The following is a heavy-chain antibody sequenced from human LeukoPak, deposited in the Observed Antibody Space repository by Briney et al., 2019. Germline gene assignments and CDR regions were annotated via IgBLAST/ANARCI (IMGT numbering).Heavy chain of an antibody. V-gene: IGHV4-34*01. CDR2: IKHSGST. CDR1: GGSFSGYY. D-gene: IGHD2-21*02. Sequence: SETLSLTCAVYGGSFSGYYWSWIRQPPGKGLEWIGEIKHSGSTNYNPSLKSRVTISVDTSKNQFSLKLSSVTAADTAVYYCARPYCGGDCYSDDAFDIWGQGTMVTVSS. J-gene: IGHJ3*02. CDR3: ARPYCGGDCYSDDAFDI.